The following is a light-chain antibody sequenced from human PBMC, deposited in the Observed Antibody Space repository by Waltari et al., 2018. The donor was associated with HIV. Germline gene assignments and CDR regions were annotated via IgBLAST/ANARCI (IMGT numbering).Light chain of an antibody. CDR3: QSYDTSLSAWV. J-gene: IGLJ2*01. V-gene: IGLV1-40*03. CDR1: SSNIGAGYD. Sequence: QSVLTQPPSISGAPGQRITVSCSGTSSNIGAGYDVHWYQQLPGTAPKLLLHKNKTRPSGVPDRFSASQSDASASLAITGLQAADEGDYFCQSYDTSLSAWVFGGGTRLTVL. CDR2: KNK.